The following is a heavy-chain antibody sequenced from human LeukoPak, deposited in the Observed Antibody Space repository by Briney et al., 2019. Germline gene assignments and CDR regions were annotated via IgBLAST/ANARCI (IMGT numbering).Heavy chain of an antibody. Sequence: SETLSLTCTVSGGSISNYYWSWIRQPPGKGLEWIGYIYYSGSTNYNPSLKSRVTISVDTSKNQFSLKLTSVTAADTAVYYCAKRTSGSSWYSSDYWGQGTLVTVSS. V-gene: IGHV4-59*08. J-gene: IGHJ4*02. CDR3: AKRTSGSSWYSSDY. CDR1: GGSISNYY. CDR2: IYYSGST. D-gene: IGHD6-13*01.